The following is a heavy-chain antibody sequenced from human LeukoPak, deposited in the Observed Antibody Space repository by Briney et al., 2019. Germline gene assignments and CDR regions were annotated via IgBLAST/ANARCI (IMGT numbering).Heavy chain of an antibody. D-gene: IGHD3-22*01. Sequence: SSVKVSYKASGYTFPRYYMSRVGQDPGHRIEWIGIINPSVGSTNYAQKFQGRVTMTRDTDTSTVYMELSRLSSEDTAVYYCARAGRYYYDTSGYWGQGTLVTVSS. CDR3: ARAGRYYYDTSGY. CDR1: GYTFPRYY. CDR2: INPSVGST. J-gene: IGHJ4*02. V-gene: IGHV1-46*01.